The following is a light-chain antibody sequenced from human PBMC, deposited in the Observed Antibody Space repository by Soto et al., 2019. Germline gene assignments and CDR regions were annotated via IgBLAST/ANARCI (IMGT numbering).Light chain of an antibody. CDR2: SAS. J-gene: IGKJ2*01. CDR3: QQGYSTLPYT. Sequence: DIQMTQSPSSLSASVGDRVTSTCRASQIIRTYLNWYQQKPGKAPKLLIYSASTLQSGVPSRFSGSGSGANFSLTISSLQPEDFATYYCQQGYSTLPYTLGQGTKVDIK. V-gene: IGKV1-39*01. CDR1: QIIRTY.